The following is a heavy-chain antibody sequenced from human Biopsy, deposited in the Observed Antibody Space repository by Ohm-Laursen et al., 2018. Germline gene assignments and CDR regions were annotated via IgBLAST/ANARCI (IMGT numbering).Heavy chain of an antibody. CDR2: INPDTGET. CDR1: GYNFRGYH. CDR3: AKPSGGVSTIGFDP. J-gene: IGHJ5*02. D-gene: IGHD5/OR15-5a*01. V-gene: IGHV1-2*02. Sequence: SVKVSCKASGYNFRGYHLHWVRLAPGQGLEWMGWINPDTGETRYAPKFQGRLALARDVSVNTGYLELSSLGSDDTAIYFCAKPSGGVSTIGFDPWGQGTQIIVS.